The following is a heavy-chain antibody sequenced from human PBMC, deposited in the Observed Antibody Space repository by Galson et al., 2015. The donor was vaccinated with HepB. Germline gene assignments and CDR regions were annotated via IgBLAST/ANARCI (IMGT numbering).Heavy chain of an antibody. Sequence: QSGAEVKKPGESLKISCKASGYTFTSYGISWVRQAPGQGLEWMGWISAYNGNTNYAQKLQGRVTMTTDTSTSTAYMELRSLRSDDTAVYYCARDLLRWGPHPPSYWGQGTLVTVSS. V-gene: IGHV1-18*01. CDR1: GYTFTSYG. D-gene: IGHD3-16*01. CDR2: ISAYNGNT. CDR3: ARDLLRWGPHPPSY. J-gene: IGHJ4*02.